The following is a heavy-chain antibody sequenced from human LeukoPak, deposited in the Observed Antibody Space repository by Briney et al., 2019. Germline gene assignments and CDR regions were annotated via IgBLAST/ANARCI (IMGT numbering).Heavy chain of an antibody. V-gene: IGHV3-23*01. CDR1: GFTSSDYT. D-gene: IGHD2-2*01. CDR2: ISVSDDST. J-gene: IGHJ5*01. CDR3: AKDRYCISTNCPYDS. Sequence: GGSLRLSCAASGFTSSDYTMNWARQAPGKGLEWVSGISVSDDSTYYADSVKGRFTMSRDNSNNMLFLQMNSLRAEDTAVYYCAKDRYCISTNCPYDSWGQGTLVTVSS.